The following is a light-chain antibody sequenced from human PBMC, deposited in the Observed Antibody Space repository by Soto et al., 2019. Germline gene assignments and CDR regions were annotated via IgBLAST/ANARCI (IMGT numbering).Light chain of an antibody. J-gene: IGLJ3*02. V-gene: IGLV2-14*01. CDR3: SAFTSSTTLA. CDR1: NSDIGGYNY. Sequence: QSVLTQPASVSGSPGQSITISCTGTNSDIGGYNYVSWYQQHPGKAPKLMIYEVSNRPSGVSNRFSGSKSGNAASLTISGLQAEDEADYYCSAFTSSTTLAFGGGTKLTVL. CDR2: EVS.